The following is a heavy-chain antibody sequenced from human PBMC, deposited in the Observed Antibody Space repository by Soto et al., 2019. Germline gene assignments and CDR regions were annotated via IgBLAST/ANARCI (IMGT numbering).Heavy chain of an antibody. Sequence: EAQLVESGGGLVQPGGSLRLSCAASGFTFSSFEMNWVRQAPGKGLEWVSYISTSGTTIYYADSVKGRFTISRDNAKDSLFLQMNSLRAEDTAVYYCARGSGGGDYWGQGTLVTVSS. J-gene: IGHJ4*02. D-gene: IGHD2-15*01. CDR3: ARGSGGGDY. CDR1: GFTFSSFE. V-gene: IGHV3-48*03. CDR2: ISTSGTTI.